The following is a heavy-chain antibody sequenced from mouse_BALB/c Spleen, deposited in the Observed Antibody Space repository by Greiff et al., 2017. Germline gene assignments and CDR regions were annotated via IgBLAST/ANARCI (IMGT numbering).Heavy chain of an antibody. CDR1: GFTFSSYT. Sequence: LVESGGGLVQPGGSLKLSCAASGFTFSSYTMSWVRQTPEKRLEWVAYISNGGGSTYYPDTVKGRFTISRDNAKNTLYLQMSSLKSEDTAMYYCARGLGRGFAYWGQGTLVTVSA. CDR3: ARGLGRGFAY. J-gene: IGHJ3*01. CDR2: ISNGGGST. V-gene: IGHV5-12-2*01. D-gene: IGHD4-1*01.